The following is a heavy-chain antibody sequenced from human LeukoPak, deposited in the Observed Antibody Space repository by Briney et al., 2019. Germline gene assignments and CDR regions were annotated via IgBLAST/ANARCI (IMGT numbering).Heavy chain of an antibody. CDR2: IYSEGSRT. CDR1: GFTLSSYW. CDR3: ARSGRGGAFDI. J-gene: IGHJ3*02. D-gene: IGHD1-26*01. Sequence: GGSLRLSCAGSGFTLSSYWMHWVRQGPGKGLVWVSRIYSEGSRTTYADSVRGRFTISGDNAKNTLYLQMNSLRADDTAVYYCARSGRGGAFDIWSQGTMVTVSS. V-gene: IGHV3-74*01.